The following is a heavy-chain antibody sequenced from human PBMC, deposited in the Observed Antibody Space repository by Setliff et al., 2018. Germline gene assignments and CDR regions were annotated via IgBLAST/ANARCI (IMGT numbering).Heavy chain of an antibody. CDR1: GDSISSRTYY. D-gene: IGHD5-12*01. CDR3: ARGMRDGYRSFHY. Sequence: SETLSLTCTVSGDSISSRTYYWSWIRQPAGKGLEWIGHIYTSWSTIYNPSLKSRLTISLDTSKNQFSLTLSSVTAADTAVYYCARGMRDGYRSFHYWGQGTLVTVSS. V-gene: IGHV4-61*09. J-gene: IGHJ4*02. CDR2: IYTSWST.